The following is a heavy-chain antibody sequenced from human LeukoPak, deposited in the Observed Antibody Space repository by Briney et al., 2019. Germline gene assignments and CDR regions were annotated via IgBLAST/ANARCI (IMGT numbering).Heavy chain of an antibody. D-gene: IGHD2-2*02. V-gene: IGHV1-18*01. J-gene: IGHJ5*02. CDR1: GYTFTSYG. Sequence: ASVKVSCKASGYTFTSYGISWVRQAPGQGLEWMGWISAYNGKTNYAQKLQGRVTMTTDTSTSTAYMELRSLRSDDTAVYYCARVPRGVLGYCSSTSCYTAWFDPWGQGTLVTVSS. CDR2: ISAYNGKT. CDR3: ARVPRGVLGYCSSTSCYTAWFDP.